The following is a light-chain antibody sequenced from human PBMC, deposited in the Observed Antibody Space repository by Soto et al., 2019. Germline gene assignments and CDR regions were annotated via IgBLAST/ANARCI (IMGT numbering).Light chain of an antibody. CDR3: SSFTSTSTLV. CDR1: SSDVGAYYY. J-gene: IGLJ1*01. CDR2: EVS. Sequence: QSVLTQPASVSGSPGQSITISCTGTSSDVGAYYYVPWYQLHPGKAPELMIFEVSNRPSGVSNRFSGSKSGNTASLTISGLQAEDEADYYCSSFTSTSTLVFGAGTKVTVL. V-gene: IGLV2-14*01.